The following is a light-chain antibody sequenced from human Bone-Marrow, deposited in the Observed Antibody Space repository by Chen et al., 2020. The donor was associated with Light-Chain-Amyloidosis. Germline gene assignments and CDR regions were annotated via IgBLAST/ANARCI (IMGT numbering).Light chain of an antibody. J-gene: IGKJ1*01. CDR2: DAS. CDR1: ETITNW. CDR3: QQYNSYLAT. Sequence: IQMTQSPSALSASVGDKITITCRASETITNWVAWYQQKPGKAPKLLIYDASTLHSGVPSRFSASGSGTEFTLTITSLPPDDFATYYCQQYNSYLATFGQGTKV. V-gene: IGKV1-5*01.